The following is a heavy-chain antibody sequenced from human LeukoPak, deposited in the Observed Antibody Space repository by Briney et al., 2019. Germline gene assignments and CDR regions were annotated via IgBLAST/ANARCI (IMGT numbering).Heavy chain of an antibody. CDR2: IYYSGST. D-gene: IGHD6-6*01. J-gene: IGHJ4*02. V-gene: IGHV4-39*07. Sequence: SETLSLTCTVSGGSISSSNYYWGWSRQPPGKGLEWIGSIYYSGSTYYNPSLKSRVTISVDTSKNQFSLKLSSVTAADTAVYHCAAYSSSSFDYWGQGTLVTVSS. CDR1: GGSISSSNYY. CDR3: AAYSSSSFDY.